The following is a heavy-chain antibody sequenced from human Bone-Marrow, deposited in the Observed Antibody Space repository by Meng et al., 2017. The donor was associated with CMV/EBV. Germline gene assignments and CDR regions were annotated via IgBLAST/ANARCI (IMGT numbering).Heavy chain of an antibody. Sequence: SETLSLTCAVYGGSFSGYYWSWIRQPPGKGLEWIGEINHSGSTNYNPSLKSRFTISRDNSKNTLYLQMNSLRAEDTAVYYCAKGSRPTVVTPKAFYYGMDVWGQGTTVTVSS. J-gene: IGHJ6*01. D-gene: IGHD4-23*01. CDR1: GGSFSGYY. V-gene: IGHV4-34*01. CDR3: AKGSRPTVVTPKAFYYGMDV. CDR2: INHSGST.